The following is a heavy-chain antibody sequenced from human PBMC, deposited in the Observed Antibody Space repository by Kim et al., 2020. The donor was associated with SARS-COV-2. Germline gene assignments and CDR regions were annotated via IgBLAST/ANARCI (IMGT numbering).Heavy chain of an antibody. CDR2: T. Sequence: TYCNPSLKIRVTISVDTSKNQFSLKLSSVTAADTAVYYCALLLWFGGIDYWGQGTLVTVSS. J-gene: IGHJ4*02. D-gene: IGHD3-10*01. CDR3: ALLLWFGGIDY. V-gene: IGHV4-39*01.